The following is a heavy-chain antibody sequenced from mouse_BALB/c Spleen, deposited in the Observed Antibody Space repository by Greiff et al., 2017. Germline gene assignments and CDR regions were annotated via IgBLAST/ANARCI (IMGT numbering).Heavy chain of an antibody. V-gene: IGHV1-14*01. D-gene: IGHD4-1*01. CDR3: NARNWDSAMDY. CDR2: INPYNDGT. CDR1: GYTFTSYV. Sequence: VQLKQSGPELVKPGASVKMSCKASGYTFTSYVMHWVKQKPGQGLEWIGYINPYNDGTKYNEKFKGKATLTSDKSSSTAYMELSSLTSEDSAVYYCNARNWDSAMDYWGQGTSVTVSS. J-gene: IGHJ4*01.